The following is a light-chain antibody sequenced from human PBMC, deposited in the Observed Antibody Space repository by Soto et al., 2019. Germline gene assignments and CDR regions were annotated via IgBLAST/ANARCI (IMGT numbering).Light chain of an antibody. V-gene: IGKV3-15*01. Sequence: EIVMTQSPAALSVSPGERATFSCRASQSVSNSLAWYQMKPGQAPRLLMYGASTRFTGIPARFSGTGSGTEFTLTIASLQSEDSAVYYCQQYHNWPPITFGQGTRLEIK. CDR2: GAS. CDR3: QQYHNWPPIT. J-gene: IGKJ5*01. CDR1: QSVSNS.